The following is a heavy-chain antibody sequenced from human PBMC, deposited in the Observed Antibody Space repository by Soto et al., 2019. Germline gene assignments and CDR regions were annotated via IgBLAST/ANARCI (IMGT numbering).Heavy chain of an antibody. CDR1: GFSLSTSGVG. CDR2: IYWNDDK. J-gene: IGHJ6*02. CDR3: AHVSIWSGYYHYYYYGMDV. D-gene: IGHD3-3*01. Sequence: SGPTLVNPTQTLTLTCTFSGFSLSTSGVGVGWIRQPPGKALEWLALIYWNDDKRHSPSLKSRLTITKDTSKNQVVLTMTNMDPVDTATYYCAHVSIWSGYYHYYYYGMDVWGQGTTVTVSS. V-gene: IGHV2-5*01.